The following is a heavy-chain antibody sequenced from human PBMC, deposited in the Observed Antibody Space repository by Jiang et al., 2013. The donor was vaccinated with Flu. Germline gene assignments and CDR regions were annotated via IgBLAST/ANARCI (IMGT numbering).Heavy chain of an antibody. D-gene: IGHD4-17*01. V-gene: IGHV4-39*07. CDR3: ARHDYGDYFRYYYYYGMDV. CDR1: GGSISSSSYY. Sequence: GPGLVKPSETLSLTCTVSGGSISSSSYYWGWIRQPPGKGLEWIGSIYYSGSTYYNPSLKSRVTISVDTSKNQFSLKLSSVTAADTAVYYCARHDYGDYFRYYYYYGMDVWGQGTTVTVSS. CDR2: IYYSGST. J-gene: IGHJ6*02.